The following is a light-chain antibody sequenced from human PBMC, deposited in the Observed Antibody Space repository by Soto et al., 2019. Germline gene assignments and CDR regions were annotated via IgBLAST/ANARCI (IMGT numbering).Light chain of an antibody. CDR2: GAS. J-gene: IGKJ4*01. V-gene: IGKV3-20*01. Sequence: EIVLTQSPGTLSLSPGERATLSCRASQSVSSNYLAWYQQKPGQAPRLFIYGASSRATGIPDRFSGSGSGTDFTLTISRLEPEDFAVYYCQQYDSSPLTFGGGTKVEIK. CDR3: QQYDSSPLT. CDR1: QSVSSNY.